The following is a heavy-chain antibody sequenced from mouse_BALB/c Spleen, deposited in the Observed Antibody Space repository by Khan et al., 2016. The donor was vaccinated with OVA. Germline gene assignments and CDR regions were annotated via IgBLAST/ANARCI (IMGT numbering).Heavy chain of an antibody. CDR2: IDPANGNT. Sequence: VQLKESGAELVKPGASVKLSCTASGFNIKDTYMHWVKQRPEQGLEWIGRIDPANGNTKYDPKFQGKATITADTSSNTAYLQLSSLTSEDTAVYYCADGNWAMDYWGQGTSVTVSS. CDR3: ADGNWAMDY. V-gene: IGHV14-3*02. CDR1: GFNIKDTY. D-gene: IGHD2-1*01. J-gene: IGHJ4*01.